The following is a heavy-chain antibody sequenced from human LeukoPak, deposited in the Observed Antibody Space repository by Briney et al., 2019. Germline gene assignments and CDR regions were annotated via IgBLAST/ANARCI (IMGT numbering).Heavy chain of an antibody. CDR3: ARQTGSGLFILP. J-gene: IGHJ4*02. Sequence: SETLSLTCAVSGGSISSSNWWSWVRQPPGKGLEWIGEIYHSGSTNYNPSLKSRVTISVDKSKNQFSLRLTSVTAADTAVYYCARQTGSGLFILPGGQGTLVTVSS. V-gene: IGHV4-4*02. CDR2: IYHSGST. CDR1: GGSISSSNW. D-gene: IGHD3/OR15-3a*01.